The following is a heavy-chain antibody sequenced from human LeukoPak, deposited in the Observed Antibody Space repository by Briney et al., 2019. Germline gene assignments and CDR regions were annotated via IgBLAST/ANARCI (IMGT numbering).Heavy chain of an antibody. D-gene: IGHD3/OR15-3a*01. V-gene: IGHV3-23*01. Sequence: GGSLRLSCAASGFTFSSYAMSWVRQAPGKGLEWVSAISGSGGSTYYAASVKGRFTVSRDNSKNTLYLQMSSLRAEDTAMYYCAKVRDTRDWYKDAFDIWGQGTRVTVSS. CDR2: ISGSGGST. CDR1: GFTFSSYA. J-gene: IGHJ3*02. CDR3: AKVRDTRDWYKDAFDI.